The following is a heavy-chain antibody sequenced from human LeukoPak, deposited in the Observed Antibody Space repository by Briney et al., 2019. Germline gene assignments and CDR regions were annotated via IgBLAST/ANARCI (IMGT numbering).Heavy chain of an antibody. CDR2: IIPILGIA. CDR3: ARGSSGSDYYYYGMDV. J-gene: IGHJ6*02. CDR1: GGTFIIYT. V-gene: IGHV1-69*10. D-gene: IGHD3-22*01. Sequence: SVKVSSKASGGTFIIYTISSVRQAPGQGRGWMGRIIPILGIANYTQKFQGRVTITADKSTSTAYMELSSLRSEDTAVYSCARGSSGSDYYYYGMDVWGHGTTVTVSS.